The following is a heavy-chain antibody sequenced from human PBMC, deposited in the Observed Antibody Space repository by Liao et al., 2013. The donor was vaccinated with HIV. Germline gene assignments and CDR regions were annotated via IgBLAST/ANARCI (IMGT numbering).Heavy chain of an antibody. CDR2: IYYSGTT. CDR3: ARSAVVLKDAFAI. CDR1: GGSINSSDHD. Sequence: QVKLQESGPGLVKPSQTLSLTCTVSGGSINSSDHDWNWIRQPPGKGLEWIGYIYYSGTTYYNPSLESRITISVDRSKNQFSLKLSSVTAADTAVYYCARSAVVLKDAFAIWGQGTMAIVSS. V-gene: IGHV4-30-4*01. J-gene: IGHJ3*02. D-gene: IGHD2-21*01.